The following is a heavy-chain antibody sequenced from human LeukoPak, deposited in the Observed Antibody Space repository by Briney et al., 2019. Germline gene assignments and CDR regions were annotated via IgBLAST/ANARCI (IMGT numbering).Heavy chain of an antibody. D-gene: IGHD6-19*01. Sequence: AGGSLRLSCAASEFTFSSYAVHWVRQAPGKGLEWVALISYDASNKYYADSVKGRFTISRDNSKNTLYLQLNSLRTEDTAVYYCARGARGSGWRVFDIWGQGTMVTVSS. CDR1: EFTFSSYA. CDR2: ISYDASNK. V-gene: IGHV3-30*04. J-gene: IGHJ3*02. CDR3: ARGARGSGWRVFDI.